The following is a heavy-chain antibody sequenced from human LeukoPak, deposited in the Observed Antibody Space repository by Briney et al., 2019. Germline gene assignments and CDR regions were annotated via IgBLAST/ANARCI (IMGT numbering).Heavy chain of an antibody. V-gene: IGHV1-8*01. D-gene: IGHD4-17*01. J-gene: IGHJ6*02. CDR2: MNPNSGNT. CDR1: GYTLTSYD. CDR3: ARPKGTTVTTVATSTHYGMDV. Sequence: ASVKVSCKASGYTLTSYDINWVRQATGQGLEWMGWMNPNSGNTGYAQKFQGRVTMTRNTSISTAYMELSSLRSEDTAVYYCARPKGTTVTTVATSTHYGMDVWGQGTTVTVSS.